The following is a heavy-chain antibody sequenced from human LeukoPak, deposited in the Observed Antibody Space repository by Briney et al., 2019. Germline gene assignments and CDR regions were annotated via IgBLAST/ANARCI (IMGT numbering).Heavy chain of an antibody. V-gene: IGHV3-7*01. CDR3: AKEKTVAGWYFDL. Sequence: GGSLRLSCVASGFPFDVYWMSWVRQGPGKGLEWGANIKSDGSEEYYADSVKGRLTVSRDNAKNSLFLQMNRLRVEDTAVYYCAKEKTVAGWYFDLWGRGTLVTVSS. D-gene: IGHD6-19*01. CDR1: GFPFDVYW. J-gene: IGHJ2*01. CDR2: IKSDGSEE.